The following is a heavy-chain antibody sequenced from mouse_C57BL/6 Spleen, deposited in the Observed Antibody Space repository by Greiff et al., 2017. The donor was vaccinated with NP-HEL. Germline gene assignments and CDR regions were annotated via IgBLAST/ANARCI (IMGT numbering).Heavy chain of an antibody. D-gene: IGHD2-3*01. CDR3: ARDDGYYGAY. CDR1: GFTFSDYY. V-gene: IGHV5-16*01. J-gene: IGHJ4*01. CDR2: INYDGSST. Sequence: EVMLVESEGGLVQPGSSMKLSCTASGFTFSDYYMAWVRQVPEKGLEWVANINYDGSSTYYLDSLKSRFIISRDNAKNILYLQMSSLKSEDTATYYCARDDGYYGAYWGQGTSVTVSS.